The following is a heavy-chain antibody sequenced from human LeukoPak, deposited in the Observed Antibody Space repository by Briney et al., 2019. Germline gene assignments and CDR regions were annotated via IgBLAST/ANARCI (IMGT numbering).Heavy chain of an antibody. J-gene: IGHJ4*02. CDR1: GDTFTSYY. CDR3: ARGSPRPDSSLDY. V-gene: IGHV1-46*01. CDR2: INPSGGST. Sequence: ASWRVSCKASGDTFTSYYMHWVRQTPGQGLEWMGIINPSGGSTSYAQKFQGRVTMTRDMSTSTVYMELSSLRSEDTAVYYCARGSPRPDSSLDYWGQGTLVTASS. D-gene: IGHD3-22*01.